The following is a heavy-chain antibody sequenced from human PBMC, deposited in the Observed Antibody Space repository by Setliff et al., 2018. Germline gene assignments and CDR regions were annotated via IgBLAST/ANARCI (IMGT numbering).Heavy chain of an antibody. CDR3: ARGIEPLLPVPDY. CDR2: IIPILGIA. D-gene: IGHD3-10*01. CDR1: GGTFSSYA. J-gene: IGHJ4*02. V-gene: IGHV1-69*10. Sequence: SVKVSCKASGGTFSSYAISWVRQAPGQGLEWMGGIIPILGIANYAQKFQGRVTITADESTSTAYMGLSSLRSEDTAVYYCARGIEPLLPVPDYWGQGTLV.